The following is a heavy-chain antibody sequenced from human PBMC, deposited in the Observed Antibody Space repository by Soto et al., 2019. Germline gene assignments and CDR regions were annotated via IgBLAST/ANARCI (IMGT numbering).Heavy chain of an antibody. V-gene: IGHV1-69*19. CDR1: GGTFNTYA. CDR3: AREVQVQTPAFVY. J-gene: IGHJ4*02. D-gene: IGHD2-2*01. Sequence: QVQLVQSGAEMKKPGSSVKVSCQSSGGTFNTYAMNWVRQAPGQGPEWMGDISPMFGAANYAPKFQGRVTTNADESTGTSYMQLSSLTSEDTALYFCAREVQVQTPAFVYWGQGTLVTVSS. CDR2: ISPMFGAA.